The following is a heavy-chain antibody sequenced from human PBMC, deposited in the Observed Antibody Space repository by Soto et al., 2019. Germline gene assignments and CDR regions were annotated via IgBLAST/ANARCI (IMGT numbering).Heavy chain of an antibody. CDR2: IYYSGST. CDR1: GGSISSYY. CDR3: ARTIGWYGGYYFDY. D-gene: IGHD6-19*01. J-gene: IGHJ4*02. V-gene: IGHV4-59*01. Sequence: QVQLQESGPGLVKPSETLSLTCTVSGGSISSYYWSWIRQPPGKGLEWIGYIYYSGSTNYNPSLKSRVTISVDTSKNQFSLKLSSVTAADTAVYYCARTIGWYGGYYFDYWGQGTLVTVSS.